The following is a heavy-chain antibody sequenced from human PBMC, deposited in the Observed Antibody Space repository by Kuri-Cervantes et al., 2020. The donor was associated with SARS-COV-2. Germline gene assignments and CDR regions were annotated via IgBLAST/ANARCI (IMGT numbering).Heavy chain of an antibody. Sequence: GGSLRLSCAASGFTFSSYGMHWVRRAPGKGPEWVAVISYEATNKYYAASVKGRFTISRDNSKNTLYLQMNSLRAEDTAVYFCAKDETEYNYNYSFDYWGQGTLVTVSS. CDR3: AKDETEYNYNYSFDY. J-gene: IGHJ4*02. CDR1: GFTFSSYG. V-gene: IGHV3-30*18. D-gene: IGHD1-1*01. CDR2: ISYEATNK.